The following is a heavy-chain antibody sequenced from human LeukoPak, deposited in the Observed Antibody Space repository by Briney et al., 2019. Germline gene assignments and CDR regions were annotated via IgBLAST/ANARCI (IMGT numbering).Heavy chain of an antibody. V-gene: IGHV3-23*01. CDR2: LSGSGGST. D-gene: IGHD6-19*01. Sequence: GRSLRLSCAASGFTSSSYAMSWVRQAPGQGLEWVSALSGSGGSTYYAESVKGRFTISRDNSKNTLYLQMNSLRAEDTAVYYCAKDDHGGSGWRDYFDYWGQGTLVTVSS. CDR1: GFTSSSYA. CDR3: AKDDHGGSGWRDYFDY. J-gene: IGHJ4*02.